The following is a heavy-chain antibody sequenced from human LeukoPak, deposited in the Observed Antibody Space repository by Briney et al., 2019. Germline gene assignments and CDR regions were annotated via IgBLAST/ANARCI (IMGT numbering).Heavy chain of an antibody. J-gene: IGHJ4*02. CDR1: GFTFSDYY. D-gene: IGHD3-22*01. CDR2: ISSSGSTI. CDR3: ARRTYYYDSSGLDY. Sequence: GGSLRLSCAASGFTFSDYYMSWIRQAPGKGLEWVSYISSSGSTIYYAESVKGRFTISRDNAKNSLYLQMNSLRAEDTAVYYCARRTYYYDSSGLDYWGQGTLVTVSS. V-gene: IGHV3-11*01.